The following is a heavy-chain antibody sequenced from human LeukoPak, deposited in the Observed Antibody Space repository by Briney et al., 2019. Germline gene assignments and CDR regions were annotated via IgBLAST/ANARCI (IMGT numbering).Heavy chain of an antibody. CDR1: GFTFSSYA. CDR2: ISSTGGST. CDR3: ARRNIAAAALDY. V-gene: IGHV3-23*01. D-gene: IGHD6-13*01. Sequence: GGSLRLSCAASGFTFSSYAMSWVRQAPGKGLQWVSGISSTGGSTYYTDSVKGRFTISRDNSKNTLYLQMNSLRAEDTAVYYCARRNIAAAALDYWGQGTLVTVSS. J-gene: IGHJ4*02.